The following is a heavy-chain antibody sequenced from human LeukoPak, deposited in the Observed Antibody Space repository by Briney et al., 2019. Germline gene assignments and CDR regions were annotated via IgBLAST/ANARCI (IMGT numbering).Heavy chain of an antibody. Sequence: SETLSLTCSVAGGSISSSSFYWGWIRQPPGKGLEWIGSIYHSGSTYYNPSLKSRVTISVDTSKNQFSLKLSSVTAADTAVYYCARVGLSYYDSSGYYYFDYWGQGTLVTVSS. D-gene: IGHD3-22*01. CDR1: GGSISSSSFY. V-gene: IGHV4-39*07. CDR2: IYHSGST. CDR3: ARVGLSYYDSSGYYYFDY. J-gene: IGHJ4*02.